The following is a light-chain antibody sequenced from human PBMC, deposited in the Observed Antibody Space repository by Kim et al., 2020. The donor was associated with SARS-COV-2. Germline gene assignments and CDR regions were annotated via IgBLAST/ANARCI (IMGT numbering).Light chain of an antibody. J-gene: IGLJ3*02. CDR1: NIGSKS. CDR2: YDS. CDR3: QVWDSSSDLGV. V-gene: IGLV3-21*04. Sequence: SYELTQPPSVSVAPGKTARITCGGNNIGSKSVHWYQQKPGQAPVLVIYYDSDRPSGIPERFSGSNSGNTATLTISRVEAGDEADYYCQVWDSSSDLGVFGGGTKRTVL.